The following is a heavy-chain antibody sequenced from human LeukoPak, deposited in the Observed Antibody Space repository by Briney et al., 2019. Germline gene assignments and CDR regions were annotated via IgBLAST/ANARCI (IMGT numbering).Heavy chain of an antibody. Sequence: PGGSLRLSCVASGFTFSRYTMNWLRQAPGKGLEWVSAISGSSDHIHYADSMKGRFTISRDNAKNSLYLQMNSLTAEDTAVYYCARDFFDSSGHYYDAYWGQGTLVTVSS. CDR1: GFTFSRYT. D-gene: IGHD6-19*01. CDR3: ARDFFDSSGHYYDAY. CDR2: ISGSSDHI. J-gene: IGHJ4*02. V-gene: IGHV3-21*01.